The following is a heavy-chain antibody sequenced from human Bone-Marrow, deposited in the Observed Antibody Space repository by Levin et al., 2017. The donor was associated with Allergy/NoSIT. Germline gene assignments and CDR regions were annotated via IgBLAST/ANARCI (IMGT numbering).Heavy chain of an antibody. CDR2: IKEDGTLQ. J-gene: IGHJ4*02. CDR3: AKDGGYCIRDGVCYTRLNS. D-gene: IGHD2-8*01. CDR1: GFTFSSSW. Sequence: PGGSLRLSCAASGFTFSSSWMSWVRQAPGKGLEWVADIKEDGTLQHYGDSVKGRFTISRDNAKSSLYLQMDSLRAEDTAFYYCAKDGGYCIRDGVCYTRLNSWGQGTMVTVSS. V-gene: IGHV3-7*03.